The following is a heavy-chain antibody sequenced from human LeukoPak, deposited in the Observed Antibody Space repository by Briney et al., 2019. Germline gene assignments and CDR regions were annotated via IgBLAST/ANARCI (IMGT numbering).Heavy chain of an antibody. J-gene: IGHJ4*02. CDR1: GFTFSDYY. V-gene: IGHV3-11*04. CDR2: ISSSGSTI. Sequence: GGSLRLSCAASGFTFSDYYMSWIRQAPGRGLEWVSYISSSGSTIYYADSVKGRFTISRDNAKNSLYLQMNSLRAEDTAVYYCARSADSSGYAKFDYWGQGTLVTVSS. CDR3: ARSADSSGYAKFDY. D-gene: IGHD3-22*01.